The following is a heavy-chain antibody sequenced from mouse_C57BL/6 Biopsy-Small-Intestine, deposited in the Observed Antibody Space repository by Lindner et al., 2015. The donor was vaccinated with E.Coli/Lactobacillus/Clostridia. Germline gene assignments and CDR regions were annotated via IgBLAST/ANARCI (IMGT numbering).Heavy chain of an antibody. V-gene: IGHV5-17*01. Sequence: VQLQESGGGLVKPGGSLKLSCAASGFTFSDYGMHWVRRAPEKGLEWVAYISSGSSTIYYADTVKGRFTISRDNAKNTLFLQMTSLRSEDTAMYYCARGLYYYYGLDYWGQGTTLTVSS. D-gene: IGHD1-1*01. J-gene: IGHJ2*01. CDR2: ISSGSSTI. CDR1: GFTFSDYG. CDR3: ARGLYYYYGLDY.